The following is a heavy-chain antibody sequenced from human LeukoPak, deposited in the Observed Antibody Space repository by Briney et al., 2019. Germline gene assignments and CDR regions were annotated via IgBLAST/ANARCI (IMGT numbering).Heavy chain of an antibody. CDR1: GYSISSGYY. D-gene: IGHD3-10*01. CDR2: IYHSGGT. V-gene: IGHV4-38-2*02. J-gene: IGHJ1*01. Sequence: SKTLSLTCTVSGYSISSGYYWGWIRQPPGKGLEWIGSIYHSGGTYYNPSLKSRVTISVDTSKNQFSLKLSSVTAADTAVYYCARDGNGLLWFGEIQHWGQGTLVTVSS. CDR3: ARDGNGLLWFGEIQH.